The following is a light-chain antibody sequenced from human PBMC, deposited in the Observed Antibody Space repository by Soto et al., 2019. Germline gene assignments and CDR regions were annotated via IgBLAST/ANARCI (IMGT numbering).Light chain of an antibody. CDR2: GAS. Sequence: EIVLTQSPGTLSLSPGERATLSCRASQSVSSSYLAWYQQKPGQAPRLLMFGASSRATGTPDRFSGSGSGTDFTLTSSRLEPEDFAGYYCQQYASAPLAFGGGTRVDVK. J-gene: IGKJ4*01. CDR3: QQYASAPLA. CDR1: QSVSSSY. V-gene: IGKV3-20*01.